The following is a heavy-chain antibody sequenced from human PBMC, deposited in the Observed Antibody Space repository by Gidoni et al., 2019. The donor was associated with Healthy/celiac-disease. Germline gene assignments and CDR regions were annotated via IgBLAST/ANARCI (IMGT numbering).Heavy chain of an antibody. CDR3: ARGGCSGGSCLGGYFDY. J-gene: IGHJ4*02. D-gene: IGHD2-15*01. CDR1: GGSISSYY. CDR2: IYYSGST. V-gene: IGHV4-59*01. Sequence: QVQLQESGPGLVKPSETLSLTCTVSGGSISSYYWSWIRQPPGKGLEWIGYIYYSGSTNYNPSLKSRVTISVDTFKNQFSLKLSSVTAADTAVYYCARGGCSGGSCLGGYFDYWGQGTLVTVSS.